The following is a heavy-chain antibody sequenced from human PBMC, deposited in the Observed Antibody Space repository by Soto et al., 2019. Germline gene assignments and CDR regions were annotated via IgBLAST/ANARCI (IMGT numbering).Heavy chain of an antibody. CDR2: ISGGGSYI. Sequence: GGSLRLSCSASGFTFSDENMSWVRQVPGKGLEWVSGISGGGSYIFYADSVQGRFSISRDNPKNSLFLEMNSLRVEDTAVYYCARDSDCHSTSCFFPPHVWGQGTTVTVYS. V-gene: IGHV3-21*06. J-gene: IGHJ6*02. D-gene: IGHD2-2*01. CDR3: ARDSDCHSTSCFFPPHV. CDR1: GFTFSDEN.